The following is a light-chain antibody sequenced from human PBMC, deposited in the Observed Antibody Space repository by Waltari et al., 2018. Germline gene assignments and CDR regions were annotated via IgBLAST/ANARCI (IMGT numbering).Light chain of an antibody. CDR1: QSVSRS. J-gene: IGKJ1*01. Sequence: EIVLMQSPGTLSLSPGERATLPCRASQSVSRSLAWYQQKPGQAPRLLIYGASSRATGVPDRFSGSGSGTDFSLTISRLEPEDFAVYYCQHYVRLPVTFGQGTKVEIK. CDR2: GAS. V-gene: IGKV3-20*01. CDR3: QHYVRLPVT.